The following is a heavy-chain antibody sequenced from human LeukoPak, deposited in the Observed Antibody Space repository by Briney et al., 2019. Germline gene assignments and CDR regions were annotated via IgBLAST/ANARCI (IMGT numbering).Heavy chain of an antibody. Sequence: GRSLRLSCAASGFTFSSYGMHWVRQAPGKGLEWVAVIWYDGSNKYYADSVKGRFTISRDNSKNTLYLQMNSLRAEDTAVYYCARGPYYYDSSDTPHYFDYWGQGTLVTVSS. V-gene: IGHV3-33*01. CDR3: ARGPYYYDSSDTPHYFDY. CDR2: IWYDGSNK. D-gene: IGHD3-22*01. CDR1: GFTFSSYG. J-gene: IGHJ4*02.